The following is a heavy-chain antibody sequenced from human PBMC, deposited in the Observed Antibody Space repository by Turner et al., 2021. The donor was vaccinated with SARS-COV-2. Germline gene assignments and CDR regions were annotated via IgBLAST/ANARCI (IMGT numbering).Heavy chain of an antibody. D-gene: IGHD6-19*01. CDR1: AFTFSRYG. J-gene: IGHJ4*02. CDR2: IWYDGSNK. Sequence: QVQLVESGGGVVQPGRSLRLSCAASAFTFSRYGMHWVRQAPGKGLEWVAVIWYDGSNKYYADSVKGRFTISRDNSKNTLYLQMNSLRAEDTAVYYCAKAGFGYSSGWGYFDYWGQGTLVTVSS. CDR3: AKAGFGYSSGWGYFDY. V-gene: IGHV3-33*06.